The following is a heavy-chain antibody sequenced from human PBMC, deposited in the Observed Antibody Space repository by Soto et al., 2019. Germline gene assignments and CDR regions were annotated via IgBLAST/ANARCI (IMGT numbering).Heavy chain of an antibody. CDR3: ASEYPPGPLACGLDV. CDR1: GFTFSTYS. V-gene: IGHV3-21*01. Sequence: GGSLRLSCVGSGFTFSTYSINWVRQAPGKGLEWVSSISSGSDIYYADSVMRRLTISRDDAKNSVSLQMNSRRADDTAAYYCASEYPPGPLACGLDVWGQGTTVTVSS. CDR2: ISSGSDI. J-gene: IGHJ6*02.